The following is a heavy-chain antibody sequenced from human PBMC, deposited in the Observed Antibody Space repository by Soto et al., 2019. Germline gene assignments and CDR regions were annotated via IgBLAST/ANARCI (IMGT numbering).Heavy chain of an antibody. CDR3: ARSKVPGTPNGFDI. D-gene: IGHD6-19*01. Sequence: PGGSLRLSCAASGFIFSSYEMNWVRQAPGKGLEWVSYISSGGFTINYADSVKGRFTISRDNAKNSLSLHMNSLRAEDTAVYYCARSKVPGTPNGFDIWGQGTMVTVSS. V-gene: IGHV3-48*03. CDR1: GFIFSSYE. J-gene: IGHJ3*02. CDR2: ISSGGFTI.